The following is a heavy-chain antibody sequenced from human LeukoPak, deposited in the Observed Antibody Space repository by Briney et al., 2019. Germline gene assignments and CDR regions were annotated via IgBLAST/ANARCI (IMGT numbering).Heavy chain of an antibody. Sequence: GGSLRLSCAGSGFPFSSYGMDWLRQAPGEGLGLVSHIDSSGITIYYGDSVKGRFTISRDNAKNSIYLQMDSLRVEDTAIYYCARDSVGDLLDYWGQGTPVTVSS. V-gene: IGHV3-48*03. CDR2: IDSSGITI. CDR1: GFPFSSYG. CDR3: ARDSVGDLLDY. D-gene: IGHD4-17*01. J-gene: IGHJ4*02.